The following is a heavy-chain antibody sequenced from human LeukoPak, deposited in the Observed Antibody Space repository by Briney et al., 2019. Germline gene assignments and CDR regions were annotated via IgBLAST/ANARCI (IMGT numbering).Heavy chain of an antibody. V-gene: IGHV4-61*02. CDR1: GGSISSGSSY. Sequence: SETLSLTCTVSGGSISSGSSYWSWIRQPAGKGLEWIGRISTSGTTKYNPSLKSRVAIPVDTSKNQFSLKLSSVTAADTAVYYCARGPDYSNYVDYWGQGTLVTVSS. CDR2: ISTSGTT. D-gene: IGHD4-11*01. J-gene: IGHJ4*02. CDR3: ARGPDYSNYVDY.